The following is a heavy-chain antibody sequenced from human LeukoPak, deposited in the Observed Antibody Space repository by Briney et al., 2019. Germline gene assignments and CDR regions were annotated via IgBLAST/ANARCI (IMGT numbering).Heavy chain of an antibody. CDR2: IYSGGST. CDR3: AKDRGIISDY. V-gene: IGHV3-53*01. J-gene: IGHJ4*02. CDR1: GFSVSSNF. Sequence: GGSLRLSCAASGFSVSSNFMSWVRQAPGKGLEWVSVIYSGGSTYYADSVKGRFTISRDNSKNTLYLQMNSLRAEDTAVYYCAKDRGIISDYWGQGTLVTVSS. D-gene: IGHD3-10*01.